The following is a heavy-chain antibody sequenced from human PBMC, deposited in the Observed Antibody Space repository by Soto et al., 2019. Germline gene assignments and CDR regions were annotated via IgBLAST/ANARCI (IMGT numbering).Heavy chain of an antibody. CDR2: IYYSGST. J-gene: IGHJ4*02. CDR1: GGSISSGDYY. Sequence: SETLSLTCTVSGGSISSGDYYWSWIRQPPGKGLEWIGYIYYSGSTYYNPSLKSRVTISVDTSKNQFSLKLSSVTAADTAVYYCARDLGDYGGKPPIHWGQGTLVTVSS. D-gene: IGHD4-17*01. CDR3: ARDLGDYGGKPPIH. V-gene: IGHV4-30-4*01.